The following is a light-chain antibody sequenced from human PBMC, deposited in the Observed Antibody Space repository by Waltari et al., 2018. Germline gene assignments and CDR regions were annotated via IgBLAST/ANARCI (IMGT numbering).Light chain of an antibody. J-gene: IGKJ2*01. CDR3: QQYYFTPYT. CDR1: QGISNS. Sequence: DIQMTQSPSSLSASVGDRVTITCRASQGISNSLAWYQQKPGKAPKLLLYGASRLESGVPPRFSGSGSGTDYTLTISSFQSDDFATYYCQQYYFTPYTFGQGTKLDIK. V-gene: IGKV1-NL1*01. CDR2: GAS.